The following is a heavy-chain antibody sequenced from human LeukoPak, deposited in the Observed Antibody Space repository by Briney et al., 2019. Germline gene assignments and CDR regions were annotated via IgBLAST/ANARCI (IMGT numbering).Heavy chain of an antibody. J-gene: IGHJ4*02. D-gene: IGHD4-23*01. Sequence: ASVKVFCKASGYTFTSYYMHWVRQAPGQGLEWMGIINPSGGSTSYAQKFQGRVTMTRDTSTSTVYMELSSLRSEDTAVYYCARDRDYGGNFADGVFDYWGQGTLVTVSS. CDR2: INPSGGST. V-gene: IGHV1-46*01. CDR1: GYTFTSYY. CDR3: ARDRDYGGNFADGVFDY.